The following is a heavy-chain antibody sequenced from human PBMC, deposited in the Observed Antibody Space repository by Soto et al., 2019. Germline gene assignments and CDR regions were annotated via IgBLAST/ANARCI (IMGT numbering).Heavy chain of an antibody. CDR3: ARDSITIFGVANHPAFDI. CDR2: ISRSHTYI. D-gene: IGHD3-3*01. Sequence: EIQLVESGGGLVKPGGSLRLSCSASGFTFNTYSMTWVRQAPGKGLQWVSSISRSHTYIDYSDSVRGRFTISRDNAHNALDLQMDSLRAEDTAVYSCARDSITIFGVANHPAFDIWGPGTEVTVSS. CDR1: GFTFNTYS. J-gene: IGHJ3*02. V-gene: IGHV3-21*02.